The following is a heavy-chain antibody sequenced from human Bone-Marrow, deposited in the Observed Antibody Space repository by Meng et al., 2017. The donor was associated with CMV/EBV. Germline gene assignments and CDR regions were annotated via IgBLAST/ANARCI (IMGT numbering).Heavy chain of an antibody. Sequence: GESLKISCAASGFTFSSYWMHWVRQAPGKGLVWVSRINSDGSSTSYADSVKGRFTISRDNAKNSLYLQMNSLRAEDTAVYYCANLGRYYDFWSGYPYYYYGMDVWGQGTTVTVSS. J-gene: IGHJ6*02. D-gene: IGHD3-3*01. V-gene: IGHV3-74*01. CDR1: GFTFSSYW. CDR2: INSDGSST. CDR3: ANLGRYYDFWSGYPYYYYGMDV.